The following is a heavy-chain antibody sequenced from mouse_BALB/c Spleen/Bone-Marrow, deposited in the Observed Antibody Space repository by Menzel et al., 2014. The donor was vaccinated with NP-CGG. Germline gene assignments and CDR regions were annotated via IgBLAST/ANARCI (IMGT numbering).Heavy chain of an antibody. CDR3: ARGLGYYAMDY. CDR2: IHYSDNT. D-gene: IGHD4-1*01. CDR1: GYSITSGYS. Sequence: EVKLMESGPDLVKPSQSLSLTCTVTGYSITSGYSWHWIRQFPGNKLEWMGHIHYSDNTKYNPSLKSRISITRDTSKNQFFLQLNSVTTEGTATYYCARGLGYYAMDYWGQGTSVTVSS. J-gene: IGHJ4*01. V-gene: IGHV3-1*02.